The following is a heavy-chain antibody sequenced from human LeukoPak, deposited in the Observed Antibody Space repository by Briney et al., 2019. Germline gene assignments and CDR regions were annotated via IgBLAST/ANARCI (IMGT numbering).Heavy chain of an antibody. CDR3: ARGDFGRYAFDF. CDR2: INTIGTTI. J-gene: IGHJ3*01. Sequence: GGSLRLSCAASGFTFSNYYMSCIRHAPGKGLEWVSYINTIGTTIYYADSLKGRFTISRDNAKNSLSLQMDSLRAEDTAVYYCARGDFGRYAFDFWGQGTMVTVSS. V-gene: IGHV3-11*01. CDR1: GFTFSNYY. D-gene: IGHD2/OR15-2a*01.